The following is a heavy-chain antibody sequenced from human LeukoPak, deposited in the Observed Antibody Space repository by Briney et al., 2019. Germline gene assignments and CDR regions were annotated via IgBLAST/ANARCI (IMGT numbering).Heavy chain of an antibody. D-gene: IGHD3-10*01. Sequence: PGGSPRLSCAASGFTFSSYAMSWVRQAPGEGLEWVSAISGSGGSTYYADSVKGRFTISRDNSKNTLYLQMNSLRAEDTAVYYCATTPLWFGELPDDYWGQGTLVTVSS. V-gene: IGHV3-23*01. CDR3: ATTPLWFGELPDDY. J-gene: IGHJ4*02. CDR2: ISGSGGST. CDR1: GFTFSSYA.